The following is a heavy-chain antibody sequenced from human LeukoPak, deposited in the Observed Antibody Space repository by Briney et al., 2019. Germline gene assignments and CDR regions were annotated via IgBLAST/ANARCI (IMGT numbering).Heavy chain of an antibody. V-gene: IGHV3-23*01. J-gene: IGHJ4*02. CDR1: GFTFSSYA. D-gene: IGHD5-24*01. CDR3: AKLKKLSRDGYNYPGYYFDY. Sequence: TGRSLRLSCAASGFTFSSYAMSWVRQAPGKGLEWVSAISGSGGSTYYADSVKGRFTISRDNSKNTLYLQMNSLRAEDTAVYYCAKLKKLSRDGYNYPGYYFDYWGQGTLVTVSS. CDR2: ISGSGGST.